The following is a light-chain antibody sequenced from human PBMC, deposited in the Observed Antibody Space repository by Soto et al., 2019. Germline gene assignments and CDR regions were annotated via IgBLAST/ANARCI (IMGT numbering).Light chain of an antibody. CDR1: SGHSSYI. J-gene: IGLJ7*01. CDR3: ETWDFNTRV. CDR2: LEGSGSY. Sequence: QSVLTQSSSASASLGSSVKLTCTLSSGHSSYIIAWHQQQPGKAPRYLMKLEGSGSYNKGSGVPDRFSGSSSGADRYLTISNLQFEDEADYYCETWDFNTRVFGVGTQLTVL. V-gene: IGLV4-60*02.